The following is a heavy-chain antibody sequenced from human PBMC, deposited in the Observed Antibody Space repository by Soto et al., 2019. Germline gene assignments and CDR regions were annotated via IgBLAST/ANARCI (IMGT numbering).Heavy chain of an antibody. CDR1: GFTFSSYG. D-gene: IGHD3-3*01. J-gene: IGHJ6*02. V-gene: IGHV3-30*03. CDR3: AREVTIFGVVIIRYYYGMDV. Sequence: PGVSLRLSCAASGFTFSSYGMHWVRQAPGKGLEWVAVISYDGSNKYYADSVKGRFTISRDNSKNTLYLQMNSLRAEDTAVYYCAREVTIFGVVIIRYYYGMDVWGQGTTVTVSS. CDR2: ISYDGSNK.